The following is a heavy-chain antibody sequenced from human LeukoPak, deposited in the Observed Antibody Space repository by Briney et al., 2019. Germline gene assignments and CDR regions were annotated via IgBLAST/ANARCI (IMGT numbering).Heavy chain of an antibody. V-gene: IGHV1-18*01. J-gene: IGHJ6*03. Sequence: GASVKVSCTASGYTFTSYGISWVRQAPGQGLEWMGWISAYNGNTNYAKKLQGRVTMTTDTSTSTAYMELRSLRSDDTAVYYCARDPTGYCSSTSCYNYYYYYMDVWGKGTTVTVSS. CDR3: ARDPTGYCSSTSCYNYYYYYMDV. CDR1: GYTFTSYG. D-gene: IGHD2-2*02. CDR2: ISAYNGNT.